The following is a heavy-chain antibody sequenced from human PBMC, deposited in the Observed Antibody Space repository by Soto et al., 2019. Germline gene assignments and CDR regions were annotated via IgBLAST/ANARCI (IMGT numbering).Heavy chain of an antibody. CDR2: IYPGDSDT. D-gene: IGHD6-6*01. J-gene: IGHJ4*02. CDR3: ARHSRLFSSSFFDY. Sequence: LGDALKISCKGSGYSFTSYWIGWVLQIPGKGLEWMGIIYPGDSDTRYSPSFQGQVTISADKSISTAYLQWSSLKASDTAMYYCARHSRLFSSSFFDYWGQGTLVTVSS. V-gene: IGHV5-51*01. CDR1: GYSFTSYW.